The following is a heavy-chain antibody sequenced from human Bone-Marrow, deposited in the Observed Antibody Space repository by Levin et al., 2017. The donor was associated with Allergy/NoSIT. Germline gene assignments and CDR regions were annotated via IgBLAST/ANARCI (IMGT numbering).Heavy chain of an antibody. CDR1: GFTFRSYW. V-gene: IGHV3-7*01. CDR2: IGEDGGEK. Sequence: PTSETLSLTCAASGFTFRSYWMSWVRQTPVKGLEWVANIGEDGGEKYYVDSVKGRFTISRDNAKNSMYLHMNSLRVEDTAVYYCARDDRSGRTSNNWFDPWGQGTLVTVSS. CDR3: ARDDRSGRTSNNWFDP. J-gene: IGHJ5*02. D-gene: IGHD6-25*01.